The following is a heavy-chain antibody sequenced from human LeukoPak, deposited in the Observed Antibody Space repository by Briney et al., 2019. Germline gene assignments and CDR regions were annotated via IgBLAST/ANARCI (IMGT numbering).Heavy chain of an antibody. V-gene: IGHV4-34*01. CDR2: INHSGST. Sequence: SETLSLTCAVYGGSFSGYYWSWIRQPPGKGLEWIGEINHSGSTNYNPSLKSRVTISVDTSKNQFSLKLSSVTAADTAVYYCARGPFDYWGQGTLVTVSS. CDR3: ARGPFDY. CDR1: GGSFSGYY. J-gene: IGHJ4*02.